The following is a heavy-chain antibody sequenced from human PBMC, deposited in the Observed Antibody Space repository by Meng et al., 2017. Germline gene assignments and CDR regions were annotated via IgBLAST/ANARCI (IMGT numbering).Heavy chain of an antibody. V-gene: IGHV4-34*01. CDR3: ARVGKVVTAPLTY. Sequence: QVQRNAGGAGLLKPSEPLSLTCAVYGGSFRGYNWSWFRHPPGKGLGWIGEINHSGSTNYNPSLKSRVTISVDTSKNQFSLKLSSVTAADTAVYYCARVGKVVTAPLTYWGQGTLVTVSS. CDR1: GGSFRGYN. D-gene: IGHD2-21*02. J-gene: IGHJ4*02. CDR2: INHSGST.